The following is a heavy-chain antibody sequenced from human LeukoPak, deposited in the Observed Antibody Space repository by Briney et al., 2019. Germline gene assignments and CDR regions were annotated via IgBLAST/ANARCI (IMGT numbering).Heavy chain of an antibody. Sequence: GGSLRLSCAASGFTFDSYGMTWVRQAPGKGLEWVSAISGSGGSTYYADSVKGRFTISRDNSKNTLYLQMNNLRAEDTAVYYCAKDGVGSGSSHHFDYWGQGTLVTVSS. D-gene: IGHD3-10*01. V-gene: IGHV3-23*01. CDR1: GFTFDSYG. CDR3: AKDGVGSGSSHHFDY. J-gene: IGHJ4*02. CDR2: ISGSGGST.